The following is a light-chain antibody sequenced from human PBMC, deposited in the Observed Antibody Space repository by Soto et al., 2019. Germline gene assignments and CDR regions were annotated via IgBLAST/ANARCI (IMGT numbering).Light chain of an antibody. V-gene: IGKV3-15*01. CDR3: QQYDSSPRT. CDR2: GAS. J-gene: IGKJ1*01. CDR1: QSVSSN. Sequence: EIVMTQSPATLSVSPGERATLSCRASQSVSSNLAWYQQKPGQAPRLLIYGASTRATGIPARFSGSGSGTDFTLTISRLESEDLAVYYCQQYDSSPRTFGQGTRVEIK.